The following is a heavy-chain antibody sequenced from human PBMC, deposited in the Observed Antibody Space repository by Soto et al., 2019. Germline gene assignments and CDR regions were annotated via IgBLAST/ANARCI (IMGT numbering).Heavy chain of an antibody. Sequence: SEALSLTCTVSGGSISSYYWSWIRQPPGKGLEWIGYIYYSGSTNYNPSLKSRVTISVDTSKNQFSLKLSSVTAADTAVCYCARDGYNSLFDYWGQGTLVTVSS. V-gene: IGHV4-59*01. CDR1: GGSISSYY. D-gene: IGHD5-12*01. J-gene: IGHJ4*02. CDR2: IYYSGST. CDR3: ARDGYNSLFDY.